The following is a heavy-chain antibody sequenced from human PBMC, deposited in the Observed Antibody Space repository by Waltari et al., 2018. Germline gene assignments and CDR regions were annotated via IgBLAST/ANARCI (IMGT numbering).Heavy chain of an antibody. CDR3: AREGVAAAGARFDP. CDR1: GGSISSYY. J-gene: IGHJ5*02. V-gene: IGHV4-59*01. CDR2: IYYSGST. D-gene: IGHD6-13*01. Sequence: QVQLQESGPGLVKPSETLSLTCTVSGGSISSYYWSWIRQPPGKGLEWIGYIYYSGSTNYNPSLESRVTISVDTSKNQFSLKLSSVTAADTAVYYCAREGVAAAGARFDPWGQGTLVTVSS.